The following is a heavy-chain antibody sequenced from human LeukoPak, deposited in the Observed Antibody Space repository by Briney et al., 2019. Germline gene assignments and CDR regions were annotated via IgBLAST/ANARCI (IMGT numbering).Heavy chain of an antibody. D-gene: IGHD3-22*01. CDR3: ATVVTSGYYYDPLEY. Sequence: VASVKVSCKASGYTFTSYYMHWVRQAPGQGLEWMGIINPSGGSTSYAQKFQGRVTMTRDTSTSTVYMELSSLRSEDTAVYYCATVVTSGYYYDPLEYWGQGTLVTVSS. CDR2: INPSGGST. V-gene: IGHV1-46*01. J-gene: IGHJ4*02. CDR1: GYTFTSYY.